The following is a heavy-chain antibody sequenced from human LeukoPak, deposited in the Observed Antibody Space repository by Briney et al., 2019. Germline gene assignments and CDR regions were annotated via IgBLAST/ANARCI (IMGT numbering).Heavy chain of an antibody. CDR1: GFTFSSYD. CDR2: IGTAGDT. CDR3: AKDWGLRVRGPLEYSSSAEDY. D-gene: IGHD6-6*01. V-gene: IGHV3-13*01. J-gene: IGHJ4*02. Sequence: GGSLRLSCAASGFTFSSYDMHWVRQATGKGLEWVSAIGTAGDTYYPGSVKGRFTISRENAKNSLYLQMNSLRAGDTAVYYCAKDWGLRVRGPLEYSSSAEDYWGQGTLVTVSS.